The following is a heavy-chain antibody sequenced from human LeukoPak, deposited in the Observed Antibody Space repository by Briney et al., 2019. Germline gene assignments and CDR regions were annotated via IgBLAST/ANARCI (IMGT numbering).Heavy chain of an antibody. CDR1: GGSISSYY. CDR2: IYTSGST. D-gene: IGHD4-17*01. Sequence: SETLSLTCTVSGGSISSYYWSWVRQPPGKGLEWIGYIYTSGSTNYNPSLKSRVTISVDTSKNQFSLKLSSVTAADTAVYYCARVATVTSNWFDPWGQGTLVTVSS. V-gene: IGHV4-4*09. J-gene: IGHJ5*02. CDR3: ARVATVTSNWFDP.